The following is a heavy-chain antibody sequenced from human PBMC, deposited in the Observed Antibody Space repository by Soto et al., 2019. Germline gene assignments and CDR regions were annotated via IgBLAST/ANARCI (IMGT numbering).Heavy chain of an antibody. V-gene: IGHV4-59*01. D-gene: IGHD2-15*01. Sequence: PSETLSLTCTVSSGSMSGYYWNWIRQPPGKGLEWIGYIYYSGSTNYNPSLKSRVTISVDTSKNQFSLKLSSVTAADTAVYYCARDSGGLYCSGGSCGSFDIWGQGTMVTVSS. CDR1: SGSMSGYY. CDR2: IYYSGST. CDR3: ARDSGGLYCSGGSCGSFDI. J-gene: IGHJ3*02.